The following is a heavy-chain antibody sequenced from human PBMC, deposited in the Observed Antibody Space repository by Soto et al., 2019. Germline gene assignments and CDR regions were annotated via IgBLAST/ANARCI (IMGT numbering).Heavy chain of an antibody. CDR2: IYYRGST. Sequence: SETLSLTCTVSGGSISSGGYYWSWIRQHPGKGLEWIGYIYYRGSTYYNPSLKSRVTISVDTSTNQFSLKLSSVTAADPAVYCCARGGGSYGDYVVYGGQGTLVTVSS. J-gene: IGHJ4*02. CDR1: GGSISSGGYY. D-gene: IGHD1-26*01. V-gene: IGHV4-31*03. CDR3: ARGGGSYGDYVVY.